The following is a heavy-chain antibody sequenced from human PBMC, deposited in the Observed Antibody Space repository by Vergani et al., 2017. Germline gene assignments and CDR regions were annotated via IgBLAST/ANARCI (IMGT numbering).Heavy chain of an antibody. J-gene: IGHJ6*03. CDR3: ARIPSSIAARRYYYYYMDV. D-gene: IGHD6-6*01. V-gene: IGHV1-18*01. Sequence: QVQLVQSGAEVKKPGASVKVSCKASGYTFTSYGISWVRQAPGQGLEWMGWISAYNGNTNYAQKLQGRVTMTTDTSTSTAYMELSSLRSEDTAVYYCARIPSSIAARRYYYYYMDVWGKGTTVTVSS. CDR2: ISAYNGNT. CDR1: GYTFTSYG.